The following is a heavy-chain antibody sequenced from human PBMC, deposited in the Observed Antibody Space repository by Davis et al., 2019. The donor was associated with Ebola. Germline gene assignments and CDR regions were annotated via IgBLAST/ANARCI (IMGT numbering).Heavy chain of an antibody. V-gene: IGHV1-69*04. J-gene: IGHJ6*02. CDR1: VRTFSSYA. CDR3: ARVSVVVPYGMDV. CDR2: IIPILGIA. Sequence: SSVKVSCKASVRTFSSYAISWLRQAPAQGLEWMGRIIPILGIANYAQKFQGRVTITADKSTSTAYMELSSLRSEDTAVYYCARVSVVVPYGMDVWGQGTTVTVSS. D-gene: IGHD2-2*01.